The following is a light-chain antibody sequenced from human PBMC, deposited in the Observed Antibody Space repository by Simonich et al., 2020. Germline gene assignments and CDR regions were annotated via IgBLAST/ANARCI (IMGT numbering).Light chain of an antibody. J-gene: IGKJ2*01. CDR1: QSVLYSSNNKNT. V-gene: IGKV4-1*01. CDR2: WGS. Sequence: DIVMTQSPDSLAVSLGARATINCKSSQSVLYSSNNKNTLAGYHQKPGQPPKLLIYWGSTRDSGVPDRFRGSGSGTDFTRTISSLQAEDVAVYDCQQYYSTPYTFGQGTKLEIK. CDR3: QQYYSTPYT.